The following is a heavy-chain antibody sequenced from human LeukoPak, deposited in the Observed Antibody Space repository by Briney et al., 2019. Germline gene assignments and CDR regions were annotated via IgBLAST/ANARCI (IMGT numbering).Heavy chain of an antibody. CDR3: ARDVVSGSFDY. J-gene: IGHJ4*02. V-gene: IGHV4-4*07. CDR2: IYSSGST. D-gene: IGHD6-19*01. Sequence: SETLSLTCTVSGGSISSYHWNWIRQPAGKGLEWIGRIYSSGSTNYNPSLKGRVTISVDRSKNQFSLKLSSVTAADTAVYYCARDVVSGSFDYWGRGTLVTVSS. CDR1: GGSISSYH.